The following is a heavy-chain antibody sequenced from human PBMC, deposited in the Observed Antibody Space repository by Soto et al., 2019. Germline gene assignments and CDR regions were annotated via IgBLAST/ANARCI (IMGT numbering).Heavy chain of an antibody. J-gene: IGHJ4*02. D-gene: IGHD1-26*01. Sequence: GGSLILSWGASGFIFSKYSMNWVRKAPGKGLEWLSYISSNSVTIYYADSVRGRFTIFRDNAKNSLYLQMNSLRDEDTAVYYCAREDILGTRSFDYWGQGALVNVSS. CDR3: AREDILGTRSFDY. CDR2: ISSNSVTI. V-gene: IGHV3-48*02. CDR1: GFIFSKYS.